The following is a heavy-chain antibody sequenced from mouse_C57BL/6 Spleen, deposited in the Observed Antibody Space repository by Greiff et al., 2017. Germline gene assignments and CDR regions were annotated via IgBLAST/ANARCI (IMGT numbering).Heavy chain of an antibody. CDR3: ARRFITTVVATRYFDY. V-gene: IGHV5-6*02. D-gene: IGHD1-1*01. CDR1: GFTFSSYG. Sequence: EVMLVESGGDLVKPGGSLKLSCAASGFTFSSYGMSWVRQTPDKRLEWVATISSGGSYTYYPDSVKGRFTISRDNAKNTLYLQMSSLKSEDTAMYYCARRFITTVVATRYFDYWGQGTTLTVSS. CDR2: ISSGGSYT. J-gene: IGHJ2*01.